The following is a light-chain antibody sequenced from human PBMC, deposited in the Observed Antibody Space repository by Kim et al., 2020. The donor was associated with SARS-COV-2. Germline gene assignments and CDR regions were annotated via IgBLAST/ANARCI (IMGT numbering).Light chain of an antibody. CDR3: NSRDSSGNRWV. CDR1: SLRSYY. V-gene: IGLV3-19*01. Sequence: SSELTQDPAVSVALGQTVRITCQGDSLRSYYASWYQQKPGQAPLLVIYGKNNRPSGIPDRFSGSSSGNTASLTITGAQAEDEADYYCNSRDSSGNRWVFGGGTQLTVL. CDR2: GKN. J-gene: IGLJ3*02.